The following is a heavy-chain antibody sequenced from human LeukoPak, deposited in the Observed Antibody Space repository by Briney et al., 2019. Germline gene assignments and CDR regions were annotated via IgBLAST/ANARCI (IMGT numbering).Heavy chain of an antibody. CDR2: INPNSGGT. CDR3: ARGVSIAARREYNWFDP. D-gene: IGHD6-6*01. J-gene: IGHJ5*02. V-gene: IGHV1-2*06. Sequence: ASVKVSCMASGYTFTGYYMHWVRQAPGQGLEWMGRINPNSGGTNYAQKFQGRVTMTRDTSISTAYMELSRLRSDDTAVYYCARGVSIAARREYNWFDPWGQGTLVTVSS. CDR1: GYTFTGYY.